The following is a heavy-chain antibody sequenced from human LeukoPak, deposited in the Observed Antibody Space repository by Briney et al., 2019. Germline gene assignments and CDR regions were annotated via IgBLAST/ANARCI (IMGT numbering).Heavy chain of an antibody. D-gene: IGHD3-3*01. CDR3: ARRITIFGVVKYFDY. V-gene: IGHV4-39*01. Sequence: SETLPLTCTVSGGSISSSSYYWGWIRQPPGKGLEWIGSIYYSGSTYYNPSLKSRVTISVDTSKNQFSLKLSSVTAADTAVYYCARRITIFGVVKYFDYWGQGTLVTVSS. CDR1: GGSISSSSYY. J-gene: IGHJ4*02. CDR2: IYYSGST.